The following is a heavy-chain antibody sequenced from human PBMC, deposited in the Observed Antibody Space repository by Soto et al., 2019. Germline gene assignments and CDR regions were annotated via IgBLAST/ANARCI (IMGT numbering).Heavy chain of an antibody. CDR3: ARTSTAVAGNFDY. V-gene: IGHV4-31*03. Sequence: PSETLSLTCTVSGGSISSGGYYWSWIRQHPGKGLEWIGYIYYSGSTYYNPSLKSRVTISVDTSKNQFSLKLSSVTAADTAVYYCARTSTAVAGNFDYWGQGTLVTVSS. J-gene: IGHJ4*02. CDR2: IYYSGST. D-gene: IGHD6-19*01. CDR1: GGSISSGGYY.